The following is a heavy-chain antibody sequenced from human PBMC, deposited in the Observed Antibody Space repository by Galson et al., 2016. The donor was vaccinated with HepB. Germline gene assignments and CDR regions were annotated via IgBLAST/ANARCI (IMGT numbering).Heavy chain of an antibody. CDR1: GFTFSNHA. J-gene: IGHJ4*02. CDR2: ISGSGGST. CDR3: AKGAYSYDSTGYYPFDY. Sequence: SLRLSCAASGFTFSNHAMNWVRQALGKGLEWVSGISGSGGSTYYADSVKGRFTISRDNSKHTLYLQMSSLRAEDTAIYSCAKGAYSYDSTGYYPFDYWGQGTLVAVSS. V-gene: IGHV3-23*01. D-gene: IGHD3-22*01.